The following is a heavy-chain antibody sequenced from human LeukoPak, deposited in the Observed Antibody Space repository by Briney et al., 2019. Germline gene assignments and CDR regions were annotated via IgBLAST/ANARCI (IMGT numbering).Heavy chain of an antibody. J-gene: IGHJ4*02. Sequence: SETLSLTCTVSGGSISSYYWSWIRQPPGKGLEWIGYIYYSGSTNYNPSLKSRVTISVDTSKNQFSLKLSSVAAANTAVYYCARGYSSSWYADYWGQGTLVTVSS. V-gene: IGHV4-59*01. CDR3: ARGYSSSWYADY. CDR1: GGSISSYY. CDR2: IYYSGST. D-gene: IGHD6-13*01.